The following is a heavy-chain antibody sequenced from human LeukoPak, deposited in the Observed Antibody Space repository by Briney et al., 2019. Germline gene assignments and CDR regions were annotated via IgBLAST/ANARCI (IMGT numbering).Heavy chain of an antibody. D-gene: IGHD3-16*02. Sequence: GRTLRLSCAPSGVTSCDYSMRWIRHAPGKGLERGSYICSSGGTIYYADSVKGRFTISRDNAKNSLYLQMNSLRAEDTAVYYCARSRQSLTTPDYWGQGTLVTVSS. CDR2: ICSSGGTI. V-gene: IGHV3-11*04. CDR1: GVTSCDYS. J-gene: IGHJ4*02. CDR3: ARSRQSLTTPDY.